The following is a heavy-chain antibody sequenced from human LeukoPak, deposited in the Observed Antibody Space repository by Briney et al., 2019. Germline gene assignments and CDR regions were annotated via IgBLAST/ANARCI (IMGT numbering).Heavy chain of an antibody. V-gene: IGHV3-23*01. CDR2: ISGSGGST. D-gene: IGHD3-22*01. CDR1: GFTFTYAW. Sequence: GGSLRLSCAASGFTFTYAWMSWVRQAPGKGLEWVSAISGSGGSTYYADSVKGRFTISGDNSKNTLYLQMNSLRAEDTAIYYCAKGVRRSSDYSSPIDYWGQGTLVTVSS. CDR3: AKGVRRSSDYSSPIDY. J-gene: IGHJ4*02.